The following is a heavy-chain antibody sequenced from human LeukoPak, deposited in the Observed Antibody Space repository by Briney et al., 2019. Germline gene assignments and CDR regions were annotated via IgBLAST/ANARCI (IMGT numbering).Heavy chain of an antibody. Sequence: SQTLSLTCTVSGGSISSGSYYWNWIRQPPGKGLEWIGYIYYSGSTDYNPSLKSRVTISIDTSKKQFSLKLSSVTAADTAVYYCARGYYDSSGYYPPPFDYWGQGTLVTVSS. CDR2: IYYSGST. D-gene: IGHD3-22*01. CDR1: GGSISSGSYY. J-gene: IGHJ4*02. V-gene: IGHV4-61*01. CDR3: ARGYYDSSGYYPPPFDY.